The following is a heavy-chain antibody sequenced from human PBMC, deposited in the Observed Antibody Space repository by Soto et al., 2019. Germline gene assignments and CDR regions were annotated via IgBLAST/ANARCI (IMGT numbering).Heavy chain of an antibody. V-gene: IGHV4-59*01. D-gene: IGHD3-3*01. CDR2: IYYSGST. CDR3: ARDALDAYDFWSGYSHQGNWFEP. CDR1: GGSISSYY. Sequence: SETLSLTCTVSGGSISSYYWSWIRQPPGKGLEWIGYIYYSGSTNYNPSLKSRVTISVDTSKNQFSLKLSSVTAADTAVYYCARDALDAYDFWSGYSHQGNWFEPWGQGTLVTVSS. J-gene: IGHJ5*02.